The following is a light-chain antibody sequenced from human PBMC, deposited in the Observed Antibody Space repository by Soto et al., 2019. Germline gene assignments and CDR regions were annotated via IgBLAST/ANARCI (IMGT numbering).Light chain of an antibody. Sequence: VLTQSPGTLPLSPGERATLSCRASQSVFGNYVAWYQQKPGQAPRLLMFGASSRATGIPDRFSGSGSGTEFTLTINRLEPEDFAVYYCQHYGNSPITFGQGTRLEIK. CDR3: QHYGNSPIT. V-gene: IGKV3-20*01. CDR1: QSVFGNY. J-gene: IGKJ5*01. CDR2: GAS.